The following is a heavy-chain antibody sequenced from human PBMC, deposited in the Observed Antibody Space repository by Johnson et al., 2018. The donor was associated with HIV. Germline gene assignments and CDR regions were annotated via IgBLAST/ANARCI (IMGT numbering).Heavy chain of an antibody. CDR1: GFSFSYYG. Sequence: QVQLVESGGGVVQPGGSLRLSCAASGFSFSYYGMHWVRQAPGKGLEWVAVIWYDGSNKYYAASVKGRFTISRDNSKNSRYLQMNSLRAEETAVYYCAKDTDIAARDDAFDIWGLGTMVTVSS. D-gene: IGHD6-6*01. V-gene: IGHV3-33*06. CDR3: AKDTDIAARDDAFDI. CDR2: IWYDGSNK. J-gene: IGHJ3*02.